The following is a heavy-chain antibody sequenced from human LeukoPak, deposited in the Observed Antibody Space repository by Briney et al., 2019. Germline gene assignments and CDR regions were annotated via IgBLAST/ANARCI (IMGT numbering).Heavy chain of an antibody. J-gene: IGHJ4*01. CDR2: ISTSSSYI. CDR1: GFTFSNYA. D-gene: IGHD1-20*01. V-gene: IGHV3-21*01. Sequence: GGSLRLSCAASGFTFSNYAMNWVRQAPGKGLEWVSFISTSSSYIYYADSVKGRFTISRDNAKNSLYLQMNSLRAEDTAVYYCARDVNWNYCDYWGHGTLVTVSS. CDR3: ARDVNWNYCDY.